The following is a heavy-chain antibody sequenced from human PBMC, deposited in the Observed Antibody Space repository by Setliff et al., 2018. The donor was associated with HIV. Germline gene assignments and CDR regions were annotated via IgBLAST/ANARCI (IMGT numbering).Heavy chain of an antibody. CDR1: GGSISSGSYY. D-gene: IGHD6-13*01. CDR2: IYTSGST. J-gene: IGHJ4*02. Sequence: PSETLSLTCTVSGGSISSGSYYWSWIRQPAGKGLEWIGRIYTSGSTKYNPSLKSRVTISVDTSKNQFSLKMSSVTAADTAVYYCARVARGGHSSRWYYFDYWGQGTLVTVSS. V-gene: IGHV4-61*02. CDR3: ARVARGGHSSRWYYFDY.